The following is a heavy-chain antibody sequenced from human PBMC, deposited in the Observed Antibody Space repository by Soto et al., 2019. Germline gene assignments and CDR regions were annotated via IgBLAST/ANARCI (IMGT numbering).Heavy chain of an antibody. J-gene: IGHJ5*02. CDR2: IYYSGST. D-gene: IGHD3-3*01. CDR3: ARHPSGFYDS. Sequence: PSETLSLTCTVSGGSISSYYWSWIRQPPGKGLEWIGYIYYSGSTNYNPSLKSRVTISSDMSKNQFSLRLTSVTAADTAVYSCARHPSGFYDSWGQGTLVTVSS. CDR1: GGSISSYY. V-gene: IGHV4-59*08.